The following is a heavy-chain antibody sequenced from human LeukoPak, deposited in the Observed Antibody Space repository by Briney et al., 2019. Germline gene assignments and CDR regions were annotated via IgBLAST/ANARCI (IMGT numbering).Heavy chain of an antibody. CDR2: IYYSGST. CDR1: GGSISSGDYY. J-gene: IGHJ4*02. D-gene: IGHD6-13*01. V-gene: IGHV4-30-4*08. Sequence: SETPSLTCTVSGGSISSGDYYWSWIRQPPGKGLEWIGYIYYSGSTYYNPSLKSRVTISVDTSKNQFSLKLSSVTAADTAVYYCARALVAAAGTYFDYWGQGTLVTVSS. CDR3: ARALVAAAGTYFDY.